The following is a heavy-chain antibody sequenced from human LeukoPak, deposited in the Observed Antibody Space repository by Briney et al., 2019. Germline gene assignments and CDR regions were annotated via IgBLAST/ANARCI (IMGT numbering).Heavy chain of an antibody. V-gene: IGHV3-53*01. Sequence: GGSLRLSCAASGFTVSSNYMSWVRQAPGKGLEWVSVIYSGGSTYYADSVKGRFTISRDNSKNTLYLQMNSLRAEDTAVYYCAKSPLAYCGGDCYSDYWGQGTLVTVSS. D-gene: IGHD2-21*02. CDR2: IYSGGST. CDR1: GFTVSSNY. J-gene: IGHJ4*02. CDR3: AKSPLAYCGGDCYSDY.